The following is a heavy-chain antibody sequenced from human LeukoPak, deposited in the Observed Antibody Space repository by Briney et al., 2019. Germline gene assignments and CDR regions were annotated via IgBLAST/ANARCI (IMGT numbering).Heavy chain of an antibody. CDR2: IYYSGST. J-gene: IGHJ4*02. Sequence: PSETLSLTCTVSGDSISSSSYYWGWIRQPPGRGLEWIGSIYYSGSTYYNPSLKSRVTMSVDTSKNQLSLKLSSVTAADTAVYYCARAGYYYDTSHYYHDYWGQGTLVTVSS. D-gene: IGHD3-22*01. CDR1: GDSISSSSYY. CDR3: ARAGYYYDTSHYYHDY. V-gene: IGHV4-39*07.